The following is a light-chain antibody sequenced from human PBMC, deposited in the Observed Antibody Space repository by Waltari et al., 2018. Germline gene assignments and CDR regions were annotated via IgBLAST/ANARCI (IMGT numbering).Light chain of an antibody. V-gene: IGKV1-5*03. Sequence: DIQMTQSPSTLSASAGDRVTITCRASQSIGSWLAWYQQKPGKAPKLLIYKASSLESGVPSRFSGSGSGTEFTLTISSLQPDDFATYYCQQYNSYSWTFGQGTKVEIK. J-gene: IGKJ1*01. CDR2: KAS. CDR3: QQYNSYSWT. CDR1: QSIGSW.